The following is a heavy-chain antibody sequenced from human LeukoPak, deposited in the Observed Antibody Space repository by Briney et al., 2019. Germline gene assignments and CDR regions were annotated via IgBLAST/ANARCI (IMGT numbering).Heavy chain of an antibody. V-gene: IGHV3-7*01. J-gene: IGHJ4*02. Sequence: GGSLTLSCAVSGGTFSAYWMAWVRQSPGKGLEWVAEINEDGSVKYYVDSMKGRFTISRDNANNSLYLQMNSLGAEDTAVYYCAKVPRDSDCYWGQGTLVSVSS. CDR1: GGTFSAYW. CDR3: AKVPRDSDCY. D-gene: IGHD2-21*02. CDR2: INEDGSVK.